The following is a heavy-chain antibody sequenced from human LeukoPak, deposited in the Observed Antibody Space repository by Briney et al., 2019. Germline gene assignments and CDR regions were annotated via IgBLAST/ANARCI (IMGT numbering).Heavy chain of an antibody. Sequence: PETLSPTCPVSGGSISSSSYYWGWLRHPPGKGLEWLASIFYSGSTHYNPSLKSRVTISVDTSKNQFSLKLSSVTAADTAVYYCARDRGLGDGYNYDAFDIWGQGTMVTVSS. CDR3: ARDRGLGDGYNYDAFDI. CDR1: GGSISSSSYY. D-gene: IGHD5-24*01. V-gene: IGHV4-39*07. J-gene: IGHJ3*02. CDR2: IFYSGST.